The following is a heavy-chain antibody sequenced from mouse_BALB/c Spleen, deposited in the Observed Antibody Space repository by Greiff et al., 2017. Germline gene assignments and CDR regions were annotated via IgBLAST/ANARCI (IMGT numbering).Heavy chain of an antibody. V-gene: IGHV1S81*02. CDR2: INPSNGRT. Sequence: QVQLQQSGAELVKPGASVKLSCKASGYTFTSYWMHWVKQRPGQGLEWIGEINPSNGRTNYNEKFKSKATLTVDKSSSTAYMQLSSLTSEDSAVYYCARTGYRYDVWYFDVWGAGTTVTVSS. D-gene: IGHD2-14*01. CDR1: GYTFTSYW. CDR3: ARTGYRYDVWYFDV. J-gene: IGHJ1*01.